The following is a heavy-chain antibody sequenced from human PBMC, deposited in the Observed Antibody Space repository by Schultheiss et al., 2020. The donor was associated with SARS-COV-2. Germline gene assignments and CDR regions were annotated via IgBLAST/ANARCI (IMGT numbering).Heavy chain of an antibody. CDR3: ARDRYSSPRLWYYGMDV. Sequence: ASVKVSCKASGYTFTGYYMHWVRQAPGQGLEWMGIINPSGGSTSYAQKFQGRVTMTRNTSISTAYMELSSLRAEDTAVYYCARDRYSSPRLWYYGMDVWGQWTMVTVSS. CDR1: GYTFTGYY. J-gene: IGHJ6*02. V-gene: IGHV1-46*01. CDR2: INPSGGST. D-gene: IGHD6-13*01.